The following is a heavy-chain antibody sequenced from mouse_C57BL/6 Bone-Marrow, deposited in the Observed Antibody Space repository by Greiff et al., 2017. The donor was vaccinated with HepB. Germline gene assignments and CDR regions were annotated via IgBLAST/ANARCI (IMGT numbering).Heavy chain of an antibody. D-gene: IGHD4-1*01. Sequence: SVKGRFTISRDNAKNTLYLQMSSLKSEDTAMYYCARQGTGWYFDVWGTGTTVTVSS. CDR3: ARQGTGWYFDV. V-gene: IGHV5-6*01. J-gene: IGHJ1*03.